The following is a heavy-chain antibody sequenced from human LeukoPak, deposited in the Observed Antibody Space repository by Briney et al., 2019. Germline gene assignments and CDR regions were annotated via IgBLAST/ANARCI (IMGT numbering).Heavy chain of an antibody. D-gene: IGHD2-21*02. V-gene: IGHV3-33*01. CDR1: GLTFSSYG. J-gene: IGHJ4*02. CDR3: ARDQMHIVVVTAIDY. CDR2: IWYDGSNK. Sequence: PGGSLRLSCAASGLTFSSYGMHWVRQAPGKGLEWVAVIWYDGSNKYYADSVKGRFTISRDNSKNTLYLQMNSLRAEDTAVYYCARDQMHIVVVTAIDYWGQGTLVTVSS.